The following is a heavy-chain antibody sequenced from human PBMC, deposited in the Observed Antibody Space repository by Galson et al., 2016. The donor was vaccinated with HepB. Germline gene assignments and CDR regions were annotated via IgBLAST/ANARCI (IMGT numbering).Heavy chain of an antibody. Sequence: SLRLSCAATGFTFSKAWMSWVRQAPGKGLEWVGSIKSKADGETIDAAAPVQGRFILYRDASKNTLYMQRNSLKIEDTAVYYCTTDYYYEGSTYYPGFDSWGQGTLVTVSS. CDR1: GFTFSKAW. D-gene: IGHD3-22*01. J-gene: IGHJ4*02. CDR2: IKSKADGETI. CDR3: TTDYYYEGSTYYPGFDS. V-gene: IGHV3-15*01.